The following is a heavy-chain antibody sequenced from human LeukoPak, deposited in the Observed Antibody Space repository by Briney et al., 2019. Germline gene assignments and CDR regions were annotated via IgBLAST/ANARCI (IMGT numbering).Heavy chain of an antibody. Sequence: PSQTLSLTCTVSGGSISSGGFYWSWIRQHPGRGLEWIGYIYYSGSTYYNASLKSRLAISVDTSKNQFSLKLSSVTAADTAVYYCARVVYYYYYMDVWGKGTTVTASS. CDR1: GGSISSGGFY. D-gene: IGHD2-15*01. CDR2: IYYSGST. J-gene: IGHJ6*03. CDR3: ARVVYYYYYMDV. V-gene: IGHV4-31*03.